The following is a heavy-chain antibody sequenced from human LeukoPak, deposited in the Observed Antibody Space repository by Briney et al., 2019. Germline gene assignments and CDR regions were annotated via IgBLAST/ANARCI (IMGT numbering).Heavy chain of an antibody. J-gene: IGHJ3*02. CDR3: ATADRGAFDI. V-gene: IGHV3-48*01. CDR2: ITRSSSTI. CDR1: GFTFSSYS. Sequence: GSLRLSCAASGFTFSSYSMNWVRQAPGKGLEWLSYITRSSSTIYYADSVKGRFTISRDNAKNSLYLQMNSLRVDNTAVYYCATADRGAFDIWGQGTMVIVSS.